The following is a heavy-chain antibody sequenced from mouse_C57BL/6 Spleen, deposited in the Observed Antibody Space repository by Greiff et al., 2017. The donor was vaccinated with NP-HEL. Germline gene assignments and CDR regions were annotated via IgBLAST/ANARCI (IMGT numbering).Heavy chain of an antibody. J-gene: IGHJ2*01. CDR3: ARLGTGTYFDY. V-gene: IGHV1-64*01. D-gene: IGHD4-1*01. CDR1: GYTFTSYW. CDR2: IHPNSGST. Sequence: QVQLKQPGAELVKPGASVKLSCKASGYTFTSYWMHWVKQRPGQGLEWIGMIHPNSGSTNYNEKFKSKATLTVDKSSSTAYMQLSSLTSEDSAVYYCARLGTGTYFDYWGQGTTLTVSS.